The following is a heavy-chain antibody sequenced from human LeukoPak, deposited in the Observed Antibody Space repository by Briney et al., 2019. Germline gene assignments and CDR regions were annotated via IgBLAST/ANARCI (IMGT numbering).Heavy chain of an antibody. CDR3: ARGGDYYGSGATDY. Sequence: GASVKVSCKASGYTFTGYYMHWVRQAPGQGLEWMGWIIPILGIANYAQKFQGRVTITADKSTSTAYMELSSLRSEDTAVYYCARGGDYYGSGATDYWGQGTLVTVSS. D-gene: IGHD3-10*01. CDR1: GYTFTGYY. CDR2: IIPILGIA. V-gene: IGHV1-69*10. J-gene: IGHJ4*02.